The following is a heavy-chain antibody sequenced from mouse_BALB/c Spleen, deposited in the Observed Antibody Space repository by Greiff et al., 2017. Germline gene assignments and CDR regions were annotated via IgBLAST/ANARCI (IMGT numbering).Heavy chain of an antibody. Sequence: QVQLKQSGPGLVAPSQSLSITCTVSGFSLTSYDISWIRQPPGKGLEWLGVIWTGGGTNYNSAFMSRLSISKDNSKSQVFLKMNSLQTDDTAIYYCVRDSMVTTWFAYWGQGTLVTVSA. V-gene: IGHV2-9-2*01. J-gene: IGHJ3*01. CDR1: GFSLTSYD. D-gene: IGHD2-10*02. CDR3: VRDSMVTTWFAY. CDR2: IWTGGGT.